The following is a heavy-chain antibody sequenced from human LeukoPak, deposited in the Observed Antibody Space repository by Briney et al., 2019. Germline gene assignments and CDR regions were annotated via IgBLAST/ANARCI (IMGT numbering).Heavy chain of an antibody. D-gene: IGHD3-3*01. Sequence: PGGSLRLSCAASGFTFDDYAMHWVRQAPGKGLEWVSGISWNSGSIGYADSVKGRFTISRDNAKNSLYLQMNSLRAEDMALYYCAKDFARLESGYVPNAFDIWGQGTMVTVSS. J-gene: IGHJ3*02. CDR3: AKDFARLESGYVPNAFDI. CDR1: GFTFDDYA. CDR2: ISWNSGSI. V-gene: IGHV3-9*03.